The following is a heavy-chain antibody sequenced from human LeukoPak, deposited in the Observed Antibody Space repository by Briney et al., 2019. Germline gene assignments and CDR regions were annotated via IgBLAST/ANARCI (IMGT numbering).Heavy chain of an antibody. J-gene: IGHJ4*02. CDR1: GFTLGNFC. V-gene: IGHV3-74*01. Sequence: GGSLRLSCAASGFTLGNFCMNWVRQAPGKGLVWVSRISRDGATTHYAGSVKGRFTISRDNTKNMVYLQMDSLSAEDTAVYYCVRLLDIDYWGQGTLVTVSS. D-gene: IGHD1-1*01. CDR3: VRLLDIDY. CDR2: ISRDGATT.